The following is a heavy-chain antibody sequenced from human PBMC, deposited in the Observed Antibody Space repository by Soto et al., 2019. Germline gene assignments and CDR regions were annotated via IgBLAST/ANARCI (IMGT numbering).Heavy chain of an antibody. D-gene: IGHD2-2*01. CDR3: ARTSGVVPAAHMWFDP. CDR2: IYYSGST. V-gene: IGHV4-59*01. Sequence: SETLSLTCTVSGGSISSYYWSWIRQPPGKGLEWIGYIYYSGSTNYNPSLKSRVTISVDTSKNQFSLKLSSVTAADTAVYYCARTSGVVPAAHMWFDPWGQGTLVTVSS. J-gene: IGHJ5*02. CDR1: GGSISSYY.